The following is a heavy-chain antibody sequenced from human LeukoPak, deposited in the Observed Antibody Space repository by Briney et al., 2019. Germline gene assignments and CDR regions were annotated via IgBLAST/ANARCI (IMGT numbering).Heavy chain of an antibody. CDR2: ISGSGGST. CDR3: ARIGPDPYYYDSSGFRDAFDV. J-gene: IGHJ3*01. D-gene: IGHD3-22*01. Sequence: GGSLRLSCAASGFTFSSYAMSWVRQAPGKGLEWVSAISGSGGSTYYADSVKGRFTISRNNSKNTLYLQMNSLRAEDTAVYYCARIGPDPYYYDSSGFRDAFDVWGQGTMVTVSS. V-gene: IGHV3-23*01. CDR1: GFTFSSYA.